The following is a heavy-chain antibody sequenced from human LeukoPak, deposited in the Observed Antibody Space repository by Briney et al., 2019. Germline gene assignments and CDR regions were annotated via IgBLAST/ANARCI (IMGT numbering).Heavy chain of an antibody. Sequence: ASVKVSCKASGYTFTGYYMYWVRQAPGQGLEWMGWINPNSGGTNYAQKFQGRATMTRDTSISTAYMELSRLRSDDTAVYYCARVLSDTAMVTGYWGQGTLVTVSS. V-gene: IGHV1-2*02. D-gene: IGHD5-18*01. CDR2: INPNSGGT. J-gene: IGHJ4*02. CDR3: ARVLSDTAMVTGY. CDR1: GYTFTGYY.